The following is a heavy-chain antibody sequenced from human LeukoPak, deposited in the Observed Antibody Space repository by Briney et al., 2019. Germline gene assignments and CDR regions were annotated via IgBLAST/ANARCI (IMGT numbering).Heavy chain of an antibody. CDR1: GYTFTSYD. V-gene: IGHV1-8*01. Sequence: ASVKVSCKASGYTFTSYDINWVRQATGQGLEWMGWMNPNSGNTGYAQKFQGRVTMTRNTSISTAYMELSSLRSEDTAVYYCARGSFSVAGLYCYYGMDVWGQGTTVTVSS. CDR3: ARGSFSVAGLYCYYGMDV. CDR2: MNPNSGNT. J-gene: IGHJ6*02. D-gene: IGHD6-19*01.